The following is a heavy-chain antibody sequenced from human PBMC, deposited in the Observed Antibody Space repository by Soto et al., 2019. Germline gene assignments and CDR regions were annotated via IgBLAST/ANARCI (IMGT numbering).Heavy chain of an antibody. CDR3: ARRSTTYLNEEIYDR. CDR1: RYTFTSYD. Sequence: GASVKVSCKASRYTFTSYDIFWVRQSPGQGLEWMGWIKTDSSDTKYAQKFRGRVTMTRHTSISTAYMELNNLVSDDTAVYYCARRSTTYLNEEIYDRWGQGTLVTVSS. D-gene: IGHD1-1*01. CDR2: IKTDSSDT. V-gene: IGHV1-2*02. J-gene: IGHJ5*02.